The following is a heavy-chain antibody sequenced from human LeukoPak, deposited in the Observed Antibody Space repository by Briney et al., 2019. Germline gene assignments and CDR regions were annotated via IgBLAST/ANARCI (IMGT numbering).Heavy chain of an antibody. Sequence: PGGSLRLSCAASGFTFSIYWMSWVRQAPGKGLGWVANIKQDGSEKNYVDSVKGRFTISRDNAKNSLYLQMNSLRDEDTAVYYCARDTPFAGYWGQGTLVTVSS. CDR1: GFTFSIYW. CDR2: IKQDGSEK. J-gene: IGHJ4*02. V-gene: IGHV3-7*01. D-gene: IGHD3-16*01. CDR3: ARDTPFAGY.